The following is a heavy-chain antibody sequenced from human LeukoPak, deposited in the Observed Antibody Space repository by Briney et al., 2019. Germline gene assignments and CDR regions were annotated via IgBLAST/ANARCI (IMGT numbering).Heavy chain of an antibody. D-gene: IGHD3-22*01. Sequence: GALRLSCAAPGFTFSSYNMKWGRPAPGKGLEWVSSISSSSSYIYYADSVKGRFTISRDNAKNSLYLQMNSLRAEDTAVYYCARYYYDSSGYSYWGQGTLVTVSS. J-gene: IGHJ4*02. CDR3: ARYYYDSSGYSY. CDR2: ISSSSSYI. CDR1: GFTFSSYN. V-gene: IGHV3-21*01.